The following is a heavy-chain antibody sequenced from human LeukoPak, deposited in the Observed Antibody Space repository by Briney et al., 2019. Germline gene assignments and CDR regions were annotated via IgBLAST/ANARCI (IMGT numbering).Heavy chain of an antibody. CDR2: INYSGGT. D-gene: IGHD2-2*01. CDR1: GGSISSYY. Sequence: PSETLSLTCTASGGSISSYYRSWIRQPPGKGLEWVGDINYSGGTNYNPTLKSRVTISVDTSKNQFSLKLRSVTAADTAVYYCARVVENCSSTSCYAFDYWGQGTLVTVSS. CDR3: ARVVENCSSTSCYAFDY. J-gene: IGHJ4*02. V-gene: IGHV4-59*01.